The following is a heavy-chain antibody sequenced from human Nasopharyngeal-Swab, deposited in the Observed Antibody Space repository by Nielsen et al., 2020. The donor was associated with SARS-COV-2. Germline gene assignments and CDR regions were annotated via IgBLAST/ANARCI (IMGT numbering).Heavy chain of an antibody. D-gene: IGHD4-17*01. CDR2: ISGSGGNE. J-gene: IGHJ4*02. CDR3: AKDRDDYGDYWGSETFHFDH. V-gene: IGHV3-23*01. Sequence: WIRQPPGKGLEWVSSISGSGGNEYYAESVKGRFTISRDNSKNTLYPQMNSLRAEDTAIYYCAKDRDDYGDYWGSETFHFDHWGQGTLVTVSS.